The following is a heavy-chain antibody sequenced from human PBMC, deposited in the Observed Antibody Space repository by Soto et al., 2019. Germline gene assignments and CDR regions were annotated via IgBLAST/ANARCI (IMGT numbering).Heavy chain of an antibody. D-gene: IGHD4-17*01. V-gene: IGHV2-26*01. CDR1: GFSLSNARMG. CDR2: IFSNDEK. Sequence: QVTLKESGPVLVKPTETLTLTCTVSGFSLSNARMGVSWIRQPPGKALEWLAHIFSNDEKSYSTSLKSRLTISKDTSKSQVVLTMTNMDPVDTATYYCARITVTTSRRLWWFDPWGQGTLVTVSS. CDR3: ARITVTTSRRLWWFDP. J-gene: IGHJ5*02.